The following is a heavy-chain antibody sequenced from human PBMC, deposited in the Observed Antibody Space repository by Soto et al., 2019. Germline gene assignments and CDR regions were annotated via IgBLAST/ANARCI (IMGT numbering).Heavy chain of an antibody. J-gene: IGHJ4*02. CDR2: ISGSGGST. D-gene: IGHD2-21*02. V-gene: IGHV3-23*01. CDR1: GFTFSSYA. Sequence: GGSLRLSCAASGFTFSSYAMSWVRQAPGKGLEWVSAISGSGGSTYYADSVKGRFTTSRDNSKNTLYLQMNSLRAEDTAVYYCAKGPGGDWEFYYFDYRGQGTPVTVSS. CDR3: AKGPGGDWEFYYFDY.